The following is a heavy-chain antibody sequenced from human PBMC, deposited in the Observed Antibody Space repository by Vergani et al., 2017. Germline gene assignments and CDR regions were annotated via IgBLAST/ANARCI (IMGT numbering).Heavy chain of an antibody. CDR3: ARDTRGYSYGYFY. CDR1: GFTFSSYG. Sequence: QVQLVESGGGVVQPGRSLRLSCAASGFTFSSYGMHWVRQAPGKGLEWVAVISYDGSNKYYADSVKGRFTISRDNAKNSLYLQMNSLRAEDTAVYYCARDTRGYSYGYFYWGQGTLVTVSS. J-gene: IGHJ4*02. CDR2: ISYDGSNK. V-gene: IGHV3-30*03. D-gene: IGHD5-18*01.